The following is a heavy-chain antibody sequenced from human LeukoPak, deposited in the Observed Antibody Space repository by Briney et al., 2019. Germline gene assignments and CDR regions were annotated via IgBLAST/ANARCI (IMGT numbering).Heavy chain of an antibody. D-gene: IGHD3-10*01. CDR1: GFTFSSYG. V-gene: IGHV3-33*06. J-gene: IGHJ4*02. CDR2: IWYDGSNK. Sequence: PGRSLRLSCAASGFTFSSYGMHWVRQAPGKGLEWVAVIWYDGSNKYYADSVKGRFTISRDNSKNTLYLQMNSLRAEDTAVYYCAKDLGVRGGERDYWGQGTLVTVSS. CDR3: AKDLGVRGGERDY.